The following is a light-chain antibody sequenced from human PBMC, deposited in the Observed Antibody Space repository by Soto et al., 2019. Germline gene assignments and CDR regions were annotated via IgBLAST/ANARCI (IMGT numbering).Light chain of an antibody. V-gene: IGKV3D-7*01. CDR1: RRVVSGY. Sequence: TEDPVSLHFSCIGRTTLSRRASRRVVSGYLAWYQQKPGQAPRLLIYGASGGAPGIPDRFSGSGSGTNFTLSIASLQSEDVAVYYCQQYENLPLTFGGGTKVDIK. CDR2: GAS. J-gene: IGKJ4*01. CDR3: QQYENLPLT.